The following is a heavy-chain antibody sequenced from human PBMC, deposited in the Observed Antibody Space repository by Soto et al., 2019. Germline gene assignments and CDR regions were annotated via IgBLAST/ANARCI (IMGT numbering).Heavy chain of an antibody. CDR2: IYYSGST. Sequence: LSLTCTVSGGSMSRYYWSWIRQPPGKGLEWIGYIYYSGSTNYNPSLKSRVTISVDTSKNQFSLKLSSVTAADTAVYYCASGLNSGSYWNWFDPWGQGTLVTVSS. CDR3: ASGLNSGSYWNWFDP. D-gene: IGHD1-26*01. J-gene: IGHJ5*02. V-gene: IGHV4-59*01. CDR1: GGSMSRYY.